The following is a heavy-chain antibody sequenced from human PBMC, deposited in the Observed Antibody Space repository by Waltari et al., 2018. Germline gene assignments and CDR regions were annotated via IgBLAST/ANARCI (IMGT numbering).Heavy chain of an antibody. Sequence: QLHLQESGPGLVKPSETLSLTCSVPGGSITSNRHYWGWIRQPPGKGPEWPGTISYSGATYNNPSLKSRVTISVDTSKNQYSLKLTSVTAADTAVYYCATYIGASIGTAAFDVWGQGTMVTVSS. D-gene: IGHD5-12*01. CDR1: GGSITSNRHY. CDR3: ATYIGASIGTAAFDV. J-gene: IGHJ3*01. CDR2: ISYSGAT. V-gene: IGHV4-39*01.